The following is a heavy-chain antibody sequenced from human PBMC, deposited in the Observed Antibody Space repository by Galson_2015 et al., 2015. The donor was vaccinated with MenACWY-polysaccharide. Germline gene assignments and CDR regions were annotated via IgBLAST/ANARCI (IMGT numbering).Heavy chain of an antibody. CDR3: ARARATVVRPLLY. D-gene: IGHD4-23*01. V-gene: IGHV3-48*03. CDR2: ISGSGDTV. J-gene: IGHJ4*02. Sequence: SLRLSCAASGFTFSTYEMSWVRQAPGKGLEWVSYISGSGDTVYHADSVKGRFIISRDNAKNALFLQMNGLRAEDTAVYYCARARATVVRPLLYWGPGALVTVSS. CDR1: GFTFSTYE.